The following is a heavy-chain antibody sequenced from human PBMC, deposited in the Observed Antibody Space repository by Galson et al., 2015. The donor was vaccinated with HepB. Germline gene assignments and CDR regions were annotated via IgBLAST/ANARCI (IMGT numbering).Heavy chain of an antibody. J-gene: IGHJ5*02. V-gene: IGHV1-2*04. CDR3: ARKKRGRGENWFDP. Sequence: SVKVSCKASGHTFTGYYMHWVRQAPGQGLEWMGWINPNSGGTNYAQKFQGWVTMTRDTSISTAYMELSRLRSDDTAVYYCARKKRGRGENWFDPWGQGTLVTVSS. D-gene: IGHD3-10*01. CDR1: GHTFTGYY. CDR2: INPNSGGT.